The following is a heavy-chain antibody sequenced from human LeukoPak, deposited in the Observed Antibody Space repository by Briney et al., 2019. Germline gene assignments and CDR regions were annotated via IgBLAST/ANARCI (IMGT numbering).Heavy chain of an antibody. D-gene: IGHD4-11*01. CDR1: GYTFTSYX. CDR2: INXXGXST. J-gene: IGHJ5*02. CDR3: ARDKGYSNPNNWFDP. V-gene: IGHV1-46*01. Sequence: ASVXVSCXASGYTFTSYXMXXXRQAPXQGXXXXXXINXXGXSTXYAQKFQGXXTXXRDTSTSTVYMELSSLRSEDTAVYYCARDKGYSNPNNWFDPWGQGTLVTVSS.